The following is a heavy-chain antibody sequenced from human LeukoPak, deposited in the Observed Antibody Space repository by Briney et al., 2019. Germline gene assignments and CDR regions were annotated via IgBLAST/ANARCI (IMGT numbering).Heavy chain of an antibody. CDR1: GFTVSSNY. V-gene: IGHV3-30*03. J-gene: IGHJ3*02. CDR2: ISYDGSNK. Sequence: PGGSLRLSCAASGFTVSSNYMSWVRQAPGKGLEWVAVISYDGSNKYYADSVKGRFTISRDNSKNTLYLQMNSLRAEDTAVYYCARAHADYGDYSNASDIWGQGTMVTVSS. D-gene: IGHD4-17*01. CDR3: ARAHADYGDYSNASDI.